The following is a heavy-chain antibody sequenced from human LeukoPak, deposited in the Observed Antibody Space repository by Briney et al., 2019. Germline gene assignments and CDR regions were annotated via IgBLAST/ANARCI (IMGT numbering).Heavy chain of an antibody. CDR3: ARVQTTNDFWSGYYTGSDY. CDR1: GFTFSSYS. J-gene: IGHJ4*02. D-gene: IGHD3-3*01. V-gene: IGHV3-21*01. CDR2: ISSSSSYI. Sequence: GGSLRLSCAASGFTFSSYSMNWVRQAPGKGLEWVSSISSSSSYIYYADSVKGRFTISRDNAKNSLYLQMNSLRAEDTAVYYCARVQTTNDFWSGYYTGSDYWGQGTLVTVSS.